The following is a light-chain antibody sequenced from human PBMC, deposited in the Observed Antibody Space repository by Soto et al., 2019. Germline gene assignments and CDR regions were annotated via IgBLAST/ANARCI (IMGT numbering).Light chain of an antibody. CDR2: GAS. CDR1: QSVSNNY. J-gene: IGKJ2*01. V-gene: IGKV3-20*01. Sequence: EIVLTQSPGTLSLSPGERATLSCRASQSVSNNYLAWYQQKPGQAPRLLIYGASTRAAGIPGRFSGSGYETDFTFTISSLEPEDSATYFCQQYNTWVRGTFGQGTKLEIK. CDR3: QQYNTWVRGT.